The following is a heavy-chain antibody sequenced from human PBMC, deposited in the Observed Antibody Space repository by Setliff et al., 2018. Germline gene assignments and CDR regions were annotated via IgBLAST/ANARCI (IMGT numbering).Heavy chain of an antibody. Sequence: SEPLSLTCSVSGASISSNYWSWIRQSPGKGLEWIGYLYYNGTTRFGPSLKSRATISLDTSRNQFSLRLTSVTAADTAVYYCASTPRRGLDIRTRVGAFDSWGQGTVVTVSS. CDR3: ASTPRRGLDIRTRVGAFDS. CDR1: GASISSNY. J-gene: IGHJ4*02. V-gene: IGHV4-59*01. D-gene: IGHD1-26*01. CDR2: LYYNGTT.